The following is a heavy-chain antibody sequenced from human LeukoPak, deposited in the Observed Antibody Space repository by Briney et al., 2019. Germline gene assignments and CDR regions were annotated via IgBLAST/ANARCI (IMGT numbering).Heavy chain of an antibody. CDR1: GGSINSGGYY. CDR3: ARSSVTMVRGVIYDAFDI. V-gene: IGHV4-31*03. CDR2: IYFSGST. Sequence: SQTLSLTCTVSGGSINSGGYYWSWIRHHPGKGLEWTGYIYFSGSTYYNPSLKSRVTISVDTSKNHSSLKLSSVTAADTAVYYCARSSVTMVRGVIYDAFDIWGQGTMVTVSS. J-gene: IGHJ3*02. D-gene: IGHD3-10*01.